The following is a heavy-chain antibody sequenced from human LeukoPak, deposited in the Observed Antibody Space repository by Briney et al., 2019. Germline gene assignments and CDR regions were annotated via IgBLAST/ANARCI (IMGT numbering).Heavy chain of an antibody. J-gene: IGHJ4*02. Sequence: GGSLRLSCSASGFTFSRYAMHWVRQAPGKGLEYVSAISNNGGSTYYADSVKGRFTISRDNSKNTLYLQMNSLRAEDTAVYYCASRNYYDSSGLLDYWGQGTLVTVSS. V-gene: IGHV3-64*04. CDR1: GFTFSRYA. D-gene: IGHD3-22*01. CDR3: ASRNYYDSSGLLDY. CDR2: ISNNGGST.